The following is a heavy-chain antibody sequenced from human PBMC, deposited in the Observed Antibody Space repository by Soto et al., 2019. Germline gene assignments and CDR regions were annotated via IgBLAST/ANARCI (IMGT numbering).Heavy chain of an antibody. CDR3: ARETYYYGSGNLGY. V-gene: IGHV3-21*01. CDR1: GFTFSSYS. CDR2: ISSSSSYI. J-gene: IGHJ4*02. Sequence: EVQLVESGGGLVKPGGSLRLSCAASGFTFSSYSMNWVRQAPGKGLEWVSSISSSSSYIYYADSVKGRCTISRDNAKNSLYLQMNSLRAEDTAVYYCARETYYYGSGNLGYWGQGTLVTVSS. D-gene: IGHD3-10*01.